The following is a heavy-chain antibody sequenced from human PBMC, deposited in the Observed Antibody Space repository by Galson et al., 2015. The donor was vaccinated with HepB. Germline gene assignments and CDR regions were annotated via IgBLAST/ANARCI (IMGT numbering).Heavy chain of an antibody. CDR2: INPNTGGT. CDR1: GYTFTGYY. CDR3: ARFSGSYSAYYYYYMDV. D-gene: IGHD1-26*01. V-gene: IGHV1-2*06. J-gene: IGHJ6*03. Sequence: SVKVSCKASGYTFTGYYIHWLRQAPGQGLEWMGRINPNTGGTNYAQKFQGRFTMTRDTSIGTAYMELSRLRSDDTAVYYCARFSGSYSAYYYYYMDVWGKGTTVTVSS.